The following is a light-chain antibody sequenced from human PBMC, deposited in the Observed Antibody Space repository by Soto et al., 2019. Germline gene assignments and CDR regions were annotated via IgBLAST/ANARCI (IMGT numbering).Light chain of an antibody. Sequence: DIQMTQSPSTLSASLGDRVTITCRASRAISDWLAWSQQRPGKAPKLLIYRASRLESGVPSRFSGSGSGTEFTLTISGLQPDDFATYYGQEYNTFSFTFGQGTKLE. J-gene: IGKJ2*01. CDR1: RAISDW. V-gene: IGKV1-5*03. CDR3: QEYNTFSFT. CDR2: RAS.